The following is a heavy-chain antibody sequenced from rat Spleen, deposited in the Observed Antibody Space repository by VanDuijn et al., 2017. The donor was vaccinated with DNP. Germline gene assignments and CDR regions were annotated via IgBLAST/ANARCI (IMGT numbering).Heavy chain of an antibody. J-gene: IGHJ2*01. CDR2: IIFDGSNT. D-gene: IGHD3-1*01. Sequence: EVRLMESGGGLVQPGRSLKLSCAASGFTFSDYYMAWVRQSLKKGLEWVAVIIFDGSNTHYRDSVKGRFTISRANAESTLYLQMDSLRSEDTATYYCTNPLLKWGQGVMVTVSS. CDR1: GFTFSDYY. CDR3: TNPLLK. V-gene: IGHV5-7*01.